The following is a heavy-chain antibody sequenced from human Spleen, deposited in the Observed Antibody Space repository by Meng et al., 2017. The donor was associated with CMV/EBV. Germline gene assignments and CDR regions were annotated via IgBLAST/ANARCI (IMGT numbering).Heavy chain of an antibody. CDR3: ARASSSWSYFDF. CDR2: ISSSSSYI. V-gene: IGHV3-21*01. Sequence: GESLKISCAASGFTFSSYSMNWVRQAPGKGLEWVSSISSSSSYIYYADSVKGRFTISRDNAKNSLYLQMNSLRAEDTAVYYCARASSSWSYFDFWGQGTLVTVSS. CDR1: GFTFSSYS. J-gene: IGHJ4*02. D-gene: IGHD6-13*01.